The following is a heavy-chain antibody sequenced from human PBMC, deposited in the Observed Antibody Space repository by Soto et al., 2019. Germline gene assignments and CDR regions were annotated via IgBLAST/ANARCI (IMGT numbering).Heavy chain of an antibody. CDR2: ISGSGGST. CDR1: GFTFSSYA. J-gene: IGHJ4*02. D-gene: IGHD1-26*01. CDR3: AKATPWELLAEYYFDY. V-gene: IGHV3-23*01. Sequence: GGSLRLSYAASGFTFSSYAMSWVRQAPGKGLGWVSAISGSGGSTYYADSVKGRFTISRDNSKNTLYLQMNSLRAEDTAVYYCAKATPWELLAEYYFDYWGQGTLVTVSS.